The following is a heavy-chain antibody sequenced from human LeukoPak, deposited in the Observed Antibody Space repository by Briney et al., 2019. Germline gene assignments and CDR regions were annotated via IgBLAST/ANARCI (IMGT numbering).Heavy chain of an antibody. CDR3: AKARYCSGGSCPIDP. J-gene: IGHJ5*02. V-gene: IGHV3-23*01. Sequence: GGSLRLSCAASGFTFSSYAMSWARQAPGKGLEWVSAISGSGGSTYYADSVKGRFTISRDNSKNTLYLQMNSLRAEDTAVYYCAKARYCSGGSCPIDPWGQGTLVTVSS. CDR1: GFTFSSYA. CDR2: ISGSGGST. D-gene: IGHD2-15*01.